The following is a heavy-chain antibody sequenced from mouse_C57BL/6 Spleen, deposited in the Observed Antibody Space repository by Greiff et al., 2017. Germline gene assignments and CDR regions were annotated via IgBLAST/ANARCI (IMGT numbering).Heavy chain of an antibody. CDR2: IDPETGGT. J-gene: IGHJ1*03. CDR3: TRWDWYFDV. V-gene: IGHV1-15*01. CDR1: GYTFTDYE. Sequence: VQLQQSGAELVRPGASVTLSCKASGYTFTDYEMHWVKQTPVHGLEWIGAIDPETGGTAYNQKFKGKAILTADKSSSTAYMDIRSLTSEDSAVYFCTRWDWYFDVWGTGTTVTVSS.